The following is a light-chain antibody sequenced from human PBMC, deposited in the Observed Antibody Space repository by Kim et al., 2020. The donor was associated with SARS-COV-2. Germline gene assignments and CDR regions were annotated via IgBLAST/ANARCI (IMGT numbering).Light chain of an antibody. CDR2: SNN. Sequence: QSVLTQPPSASATPGQRVTISCSGSNSNIGSNIVNWYQQLPGTAPKLLIYSNNQRPSGVPDRFSGSKSGTSASLAISGLQSEDEADYYCAAWDDSLDGWVFGGGTKLTV. V-gene: IGLV1-44*01. CDR3: AAWDDSLDGWV. CDR1: NSNIGSNI. J-gene: IGLJ3*02.